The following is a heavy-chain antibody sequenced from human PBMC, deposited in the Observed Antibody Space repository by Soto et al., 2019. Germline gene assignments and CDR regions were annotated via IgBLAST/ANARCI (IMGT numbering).Heavy chain of an antibody. CDR1: GFNFRSYG. CDR3: AKDVDYIIRGALGDV. CDR2: IWYEDGSEK. D-gene: IGHD3-10*01. Sequence: QVHLVESGGGVVQPGRSLRLSCAASGFNFRSYGMHWVRQAPGKGLEWVAVIWYEDGSEKHYADSVRDRFTISRDNSKNTLYLQMNSLTVEDTAVYYCAKDVDYIIRGALGDVWGTGTTVTVSS. J-gene: IGHJ6*03. V-gene: IGHV3-33*06.